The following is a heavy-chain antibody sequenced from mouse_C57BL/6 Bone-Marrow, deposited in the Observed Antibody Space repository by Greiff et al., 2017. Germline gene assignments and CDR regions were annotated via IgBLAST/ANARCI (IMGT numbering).Heavy chain of an antibody. CDR2: IRSKSNNYAT. Sequence: EAGGGLVQPKGSLKLSCAASGFSFNTYAMNWVRQAPGKGLEWVARIRSKSNNYATYYADSVKDRFTISRDDSESMLYLQMNNLKTEDTAMYYCVRHARVYWYFDVWGTGTTVTVSS. J-gene: IGHJ1*03. V-gene: IGHV10-1*01. CDR3: VRHARVYWYFDV. CDR1: GFSFNTYA.